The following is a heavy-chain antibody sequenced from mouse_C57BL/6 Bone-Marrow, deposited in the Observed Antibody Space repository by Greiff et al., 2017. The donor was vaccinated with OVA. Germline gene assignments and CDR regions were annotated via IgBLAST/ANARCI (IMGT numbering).Heavy chain of an antibody. D-gene: IGHD2-5*01. J-gene: IGHJ2*01. Sequence: EVKLVESGPVLVKPGASVKMSCKASGYTFTDYYMNWVKQSHGKSLEWIGVINPYNGGTSYNQKFKGKATLTVDKSSSTAYMELNSLTSEDSAVYYCARRDLYYSNYPLWYFDYWGQGTTLTVSS. V-gene: IGHV1-19*01. CDR2: INPYNGGT. CDR1: GYTFTDYY. CDR3: ARRDLYYSNYPLWYFDY.